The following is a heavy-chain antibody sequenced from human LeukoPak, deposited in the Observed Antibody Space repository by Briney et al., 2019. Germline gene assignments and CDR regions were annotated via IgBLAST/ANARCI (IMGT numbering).Heavy chain of an antibody. J-gene: IGHJ4*02. CDR3: ARSSRGMVVTAIDFDY. D-gene: IGHD2-21*02. V-gene: IGHV1-69*13. CDR2: IIPIFGTA. CDR1: GYTFTSYD. Sequence: GASVKVSCKASGYTFTSYDISWVRQAPGQGLGWMGGIIPIFGTANYAQKFQGRVTITADESTSTAYMELSSLRSEDTAVYYCARSSRGMVVTAIDFDYWGQGTLVTVSS.